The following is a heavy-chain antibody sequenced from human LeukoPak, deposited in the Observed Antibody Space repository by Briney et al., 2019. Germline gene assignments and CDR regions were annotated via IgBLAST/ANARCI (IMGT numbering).Heavy chain of an antibody. Sequence: SETLSLTCTVSGGSISSYYWSWIRQPPGKGLEWIGYIYYTGSTNYNPSLKSRVTISVDTSKNQFSLKLSSVTAADTAVYYCARREIVAGRGRFDYWGQGTLVTVSS. D-gene: IGHD6-19*01. J-gene: IGHJ4*02. CDR2: IYYTGST. CDR3: ARREIVAGRGRFDY. V-gene: IGHV4-59*08. CDR1: GGSISSYY.